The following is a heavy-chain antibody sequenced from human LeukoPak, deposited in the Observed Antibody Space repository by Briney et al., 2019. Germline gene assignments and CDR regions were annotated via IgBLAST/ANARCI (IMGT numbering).Heavy chain of an antibody. Sequence: GGSLRLSCAASGFTFSSYAMSWVRQAPGKGLEWVSAISGSGGSTYYTDSVKGRFTISRDNSKNTLYLQMNSLRAEDTAVYYCAKDPSYYDSSGYYHVWGQGTLVTVSS. CDR2: ISGSGGST. CDR3: AKDPSYYDSSGYYHV. V-gene: IGHV3-23*01. CDR1: GFTFSSYA. J-gene: IGHJ4*02. D-gene: IGHD3-22*01.